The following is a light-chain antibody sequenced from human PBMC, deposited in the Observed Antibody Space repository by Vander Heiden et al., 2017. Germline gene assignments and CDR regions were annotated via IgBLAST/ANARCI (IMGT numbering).Light chain of an antibody. CDR2: AAS. CDR1: QGIRND. V-gene: IGKV1-6*01. Sequence: AIQMTQSPSSLSASVGDRVTITCRASQGIRNDLGWYQQKPGKAPKLLIYAASSLQSGVPSRFSGSGSGTDFTLTISSLQPEDFATYYCREDDNYPWTFGQGTKVEIK. CDR3: REDDNYPWT. J-gene: IGKJ1*01.